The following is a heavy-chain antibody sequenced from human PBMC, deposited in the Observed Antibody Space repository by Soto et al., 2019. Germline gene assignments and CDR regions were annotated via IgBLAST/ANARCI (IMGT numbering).Heavy chain of an antibody. J-gene: IGHJ4*02. CDR3: AKHMKYYYDSSGQAFDY. CDR1: GFTFSSYA. CDR2: ISGSGGST. V-gene: IGHV3-23*01. Sequence: GGSLRLSCAASGFTFSSYAMSWVRQAPGKGLEWVSAISGSGGSTYYADSVKGRFTISRDNSKNTLYLQMNSLRAEDTAVYYCAKHMKYYYDSSGQAFDYWGQGTLVTVSS. D-gene: IGHD3-22*01.